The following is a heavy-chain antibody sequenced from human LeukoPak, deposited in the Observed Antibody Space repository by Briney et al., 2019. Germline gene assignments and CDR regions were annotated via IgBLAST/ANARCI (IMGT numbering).Heavy chain of an antibody. CDR2: IYTSGST. D-gene: IGHD3-22*01. Sequence: SQTLSLTCTVSGNSISSGDNYWSWIRQPAGQGLEWIGRIYTSGSTNYNPSLKSRVTISGDTSKNQFSLRLSSVTAADTAVYYCARASYSYDINGWVPFDYWGQGTLVTVSS. J-gene: IGHJ4*02. V-gene: IGHV4-61*02. CDR1: GNSISSGDNY. CDR3: ARASYSYDINGWVPFDY.